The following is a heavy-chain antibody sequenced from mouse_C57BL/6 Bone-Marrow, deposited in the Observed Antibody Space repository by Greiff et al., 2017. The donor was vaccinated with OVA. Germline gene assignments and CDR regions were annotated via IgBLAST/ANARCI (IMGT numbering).Heavy chain of an antibody. D-gene: IGHD1-1*01. V-gene: IGHV1-42*01. CDR3: ARRGYYYGSREFAY. CDR1: GYSFTGYY. CDR2: INPSTGGT. J-gene: IGHJ3*01. Sequence: EVQLQQSGPELVKPGASVKISCKASGYSFTGYYMNWVKQSPEKSLEWIGEINPSTGGTTYNQKFKAKATLTVVKSSSTAYMQLKSLTSEDSAVYYCARRGYYYGSREFAYWGQGTLVTVSA.